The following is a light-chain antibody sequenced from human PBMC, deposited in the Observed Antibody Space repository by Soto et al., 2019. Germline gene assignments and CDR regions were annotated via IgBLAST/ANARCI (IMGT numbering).Light chain of an antibody. J-gene: IGKJ1*01. Sequence: EIVLTQSPGTLSLSPGERATLSCRASQSVSSSYLAWYQQKPGQAPRLLIYDASNRATGIPARFSGSGSGTDFTLTISSLEPEDFAVYYCQHRSSWPRTFGQGTKVEIK. CDR1: QSVSSSY. V-gene: IGKV3-11*01. CDR2: DAS. CDR3: QHRSSWPRT.